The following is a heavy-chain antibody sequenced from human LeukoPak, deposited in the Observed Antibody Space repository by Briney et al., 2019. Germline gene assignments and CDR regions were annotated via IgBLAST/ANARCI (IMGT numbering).Heavy chain of an antibody. CDR3: ARQRGDASDI. CDR2: ISYDGTNK. Sequence: GKSLRLSCAASGFTFSDYAFHWVRQAPGQGLEWVALISYDGTNKYYADSVKGRFTISRDNSKNTLYLQMNSLRTEDTAMYYCARQRGDASDIWGRGTMVTVSS. D-gene: IGHD3-10*01. V-gene: IGHV3-30-3*01. CDR1: GFTFSDYA. J-gene: IGHJ3*02.